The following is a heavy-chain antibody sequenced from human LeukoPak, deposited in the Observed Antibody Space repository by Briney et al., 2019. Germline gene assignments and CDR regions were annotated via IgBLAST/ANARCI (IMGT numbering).Heavy chain of an antibody. V-gene: IGHV3-23*01. D-gene: IGHD3-10*01. CDR2: IGGSGHNT. CDR1: GFTFSNYA. Sequence: GGSLRLSCAASGFTFSNYAMSWVRQAPGKGLEWVSSIGGSGHNTYYADSVKGRFTVSRDNSKNTLYLQMNSLRADDTAVYYCAKAPNYYGSGSYPHYWGQGTLVTVSS. J-gene: IGHJ4*02. CDR3: AKAPNYYGSGSYPHY.